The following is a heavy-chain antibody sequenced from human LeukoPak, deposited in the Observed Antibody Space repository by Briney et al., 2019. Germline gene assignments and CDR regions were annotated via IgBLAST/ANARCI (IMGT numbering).Heavy chain of an antibody. J-gene: IGHJ3*02. CDR1: GGSISSGSYY. Sequence: SETLSLTCTASGGSISSGSYYWSWIRQPAGKGLEWIGRIYTSGSTNYNPSLKSRVTISADTSKNQFSLKLSSVTAADTAVYYCARDPIRPYYYDSSGYGAFDIWGQGTMVTVSS. D-gene: IGHD3-22*01. CDR3: ARDPIRPYYYDSSGYGAFDI. V-gene: IGHV4-61*02. CDR2: IYTSGST.